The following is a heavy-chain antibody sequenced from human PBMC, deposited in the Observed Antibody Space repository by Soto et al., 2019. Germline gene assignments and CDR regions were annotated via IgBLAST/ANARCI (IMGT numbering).Heavy chain of an antibody. CDR1: GFTFSNAW. CDR2: IKSKTDGGTT. V-gene: IGHV3-15*01. J-gene: IGHJ4*02. CDR3: TTGSFPELAFDY. Sequence: GGSLRLSCAASGFTFSNAWMSWVRQAPGKGLEWVGRIKSKTDGGTTDYAAPVKGRFTISRDDSKNTLYLQMNSLKTEDTAVYYCTTGSFPELAFDYWGQGTLVTVSS. D-gene: IGHD3-10*01.